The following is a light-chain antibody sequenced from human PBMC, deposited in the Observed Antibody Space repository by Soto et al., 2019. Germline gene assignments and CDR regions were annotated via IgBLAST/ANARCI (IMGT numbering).Light chain of an antibody. CDR3: QEYCVLPRT. CDR2: GAS. J-gene: IGKJ1*01. V-gene: IGKV3-20*01. CDR1: QSINNNY. Sequence: EIVLTQSPGTLSLSPGERATLSCRASQSINNNYLALYQQKRGQDPRLLIYGASSRATGIPDRFSGSGSGIAFTRNISRLEREEFAEDYGQEYCVLPRTFGQGTKGAIK.